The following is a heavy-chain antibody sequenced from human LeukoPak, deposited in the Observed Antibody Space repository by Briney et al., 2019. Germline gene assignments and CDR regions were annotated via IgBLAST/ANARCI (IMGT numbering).Heavy chain of an antibody. V-gene: IGHV4-4*07. D-gene: IGHD3-10*01. CDR2: IYTSGST. Sequence: SETLSLTCTVSGGSISSYYWSWIRQPAGKGLEWIGRIYTSGSTNYNPSLKSRVTMSVDTSKNQCSLKLSSVTAADTAVYYCARESVLLWFGELLGTGMDVWGQGTTVTVSS. CDR3: ARESVLLWFGELLGTGMDV. CDR1: GGSISSYY. J-gene: IGHJ6*02.